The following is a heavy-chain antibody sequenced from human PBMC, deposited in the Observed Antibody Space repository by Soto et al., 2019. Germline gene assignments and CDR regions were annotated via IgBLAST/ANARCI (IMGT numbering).Heavy chain of an antibody. Sequence: GSLRLSCAASGFTFSIYAMSWARQAPGKGLEWVSVIDASGGTTYTDSVKGRFTISRDNSKNTLYLQMNSLRVEDTAVYYCVRERQLGVWGQGTTVTVSS. CDR2: IDASGGTT. J-gene: IGHJ6*02. CDR1: GFTFSIYA. D-gene: IGHD6-6*01. V-gene: IGHV3-23*01. CDR3: VRERQLGV.